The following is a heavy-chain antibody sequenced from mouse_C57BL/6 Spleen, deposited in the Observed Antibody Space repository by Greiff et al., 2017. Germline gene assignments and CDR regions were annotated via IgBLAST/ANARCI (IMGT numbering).Heavy chain of an antibody. Sequence: EVKLMESGPGLVKPSQSLSLTCSVTGYSITSGYYWNWIRQFPGNKLEWMGYISYDGSNNYNPSLKNRISITRDTSKNQFFLKLNSVTTEDTATYYCARQPFMDYWGQGTSVTVSS. J-gene: IGHJ4*01. CDR1: GYSITSGYY. CDR2: ISYDGSN. D-gene: IGHD6-1*01. CDR3: ARQPFMDY. V-gene: IGHV3-6*01.